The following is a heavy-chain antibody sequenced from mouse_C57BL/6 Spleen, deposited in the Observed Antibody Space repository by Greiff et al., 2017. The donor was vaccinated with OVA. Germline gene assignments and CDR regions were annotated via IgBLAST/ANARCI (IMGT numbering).Heavy chain of an antibody. V-gene: IGHV1-62-2*01. CDR2: FYPGSGSI. CDR1: GYTFTEYT. J-gene: IGHJ4*01. D-gene: IGHD3-2*02. Sequence: QVQLQQSGAELVKPGASVKLSCKASGYTFTEYTIHWVKQRSGQGLEWIGWFYPGSGSIKYNEKFKDKATLTADKSSSTVYMELSRLTSEDSAVYFCARHEEMGGQLRLRAMDYWGQGTSVTVSS. CDR3: ARHEEMGGQLRLRAMDY.